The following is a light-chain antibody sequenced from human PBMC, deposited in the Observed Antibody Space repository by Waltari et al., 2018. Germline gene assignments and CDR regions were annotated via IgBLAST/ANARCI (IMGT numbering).Light chain of an antibody. CDR2: RNK. CDR1: NYNIGNHF. CDR3: ASWHGSLGGVI. Sequence: SVLTQPPSASGTPGQRVTISCSGSNYNIGNHFVDWYHQHPGTAPKLHINRNKQRRSGVPDRCSGAKSGRSASLAISGVRSEDEADYYCASWHGSLGGVIFGGGTKVTVV. V-gene: IGLV1-47*01. J-gene: IGLJ2*01.